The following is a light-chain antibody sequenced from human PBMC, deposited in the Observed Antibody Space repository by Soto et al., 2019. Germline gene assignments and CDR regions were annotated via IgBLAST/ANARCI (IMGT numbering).Light chain of an antibody. V-gene: IGLV2-14*01. Sequence: QSALTQPASMSGSPGQSITISCTGTSSDVGDNDFVSWYRHHPGKAPRLVIYEVNKRPSGISNRFSGSKSGNTASLTVSGLQAEDEADYYCSSYAGSSNVFGTGTKVTVL. J-gene: IGLJ1*01. CDR2: EVN. CDR3: SSYAGSSNV. CDR1: SSDVGDNDF.